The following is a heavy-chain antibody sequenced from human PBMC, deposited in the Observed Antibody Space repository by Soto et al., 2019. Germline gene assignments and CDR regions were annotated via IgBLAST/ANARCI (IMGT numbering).Heavy chain of an antibody. Sequence: QVQLQQWGAGLLKPSETLSLTCAVYGGSFSGYYWSWIRQPPGKGLEWIGEINHSGSTNYNPSLKSRVTISVDTSKHQFSLKLSSVTAADTAVYYCARVAAAGPNDYWGQGTLVTVSS. D-gene: IGHD6-13*01. V-gene: IGHV4-34*01. CDR2: INHSGST. CDR3: ARVAAAGPNDY. J-gene: IGHJ4*02. CDR1: GGSFSGYY.